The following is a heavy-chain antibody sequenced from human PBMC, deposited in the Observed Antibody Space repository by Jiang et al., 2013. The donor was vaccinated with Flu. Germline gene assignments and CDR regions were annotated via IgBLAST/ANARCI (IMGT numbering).Heavy chain of an antibody. Sequence: TCDISGDSVSSNSGAWNWIRQSPSRGLEWLGRTYYRSKWYIDYAVSLKGRININPDISRNRFSLQLYSVTPEDTAVYYCARDPELHWYFDLWGRGTLVTVSS. D-gene: IGHD4-23*01. J-gene: IGHJ2*01. CDR3: ARDPELHWYFDL. CDR2: TYYRSKWYI. V-gene: IGHV6-1*01. CDR1: GDSVSSNSGA.